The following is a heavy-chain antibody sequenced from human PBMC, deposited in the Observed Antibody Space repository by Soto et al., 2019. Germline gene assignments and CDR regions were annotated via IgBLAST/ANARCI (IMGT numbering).Heavy chain of an antibody. J-gene: IGHJ6*02. CDR1: GFTFPTHW. V-gene: IGHV3-74*01. Sequence: GGSLRLPRASPGFTFPTHWMHLVRQTPGKGLVWVSHINSDGSSTTYADSVKGRFTVSRDNAKNTLYLQMNSLRAEDTALYYCARRDYVIDYYYGMDVWGQGTTVTVSS. CDR3: ARRDYVIDYYYGMDV. CDR2: INSDGSST. D-gene: IGHD4-17*01.